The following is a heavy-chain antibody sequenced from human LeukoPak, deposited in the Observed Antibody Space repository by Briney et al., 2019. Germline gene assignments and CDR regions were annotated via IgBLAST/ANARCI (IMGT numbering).Heavy chain of an antibody. CDR3: AKAGTGIHFDY. D-gene: IGHD1-1*01. Sequence: GRALRLSCAASGFTFSSNAIHWVRQAPGKGLEWVAEISYDGGNTYYADSVKGRFTISRDNSKNTLYLQMNSLRAQDTAVYYCAKAGTGIHFDYWGQGTLVTVSS. CDR2: ISYDGGNT. V-gene: IGHV3-30-3*02. J-gene: IGHJ4*02. CDR1: GFTFSSNA.